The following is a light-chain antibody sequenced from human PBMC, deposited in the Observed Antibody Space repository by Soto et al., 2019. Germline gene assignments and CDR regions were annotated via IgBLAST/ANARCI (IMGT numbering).Light chain of an antibody. CDR1: TSYVGSHNF. CDR3: SSFTNSIMV. CDR2: EVT. Sequence: QSVLTQPASVSGSPGQSITISCTGTTSYVGSHNFVSWYQQLPGKAPKLLIYEVTNRPSGTSNRFSGSKSGNTASLTISGLQAEDEADYYCSSFTNSIMVFGGGTKLTVL. J-gene: IGLJ3*02. V-gene: IGLV2-14*01.